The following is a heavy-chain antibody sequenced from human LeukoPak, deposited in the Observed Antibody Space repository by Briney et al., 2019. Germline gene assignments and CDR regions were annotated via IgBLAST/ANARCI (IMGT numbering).Heavy chain of an antibody. Sequence: GESLKISCKASGYSFTTFWIGWVRQMPGKGLEWMGIIYPGDSDTRYSPSFQGQVTISADKSINTAYLQWSSLKASDTAIYYCARRRDGYNPWGQGTLVTVSS. CDR1: GYSFTTFW. J-gene: IGHJ5*02. CDR2: IYPGDSDT. D-gene: IGHD5-24*01. CDR3: ARRRDGYNP. V-gene: IGHV5-51*01.